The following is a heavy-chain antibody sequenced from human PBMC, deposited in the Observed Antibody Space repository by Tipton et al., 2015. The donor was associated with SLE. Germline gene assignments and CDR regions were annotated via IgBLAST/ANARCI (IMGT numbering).Heavy chain of an antibody. CDR1: RFTFSGYA. CDR2: ISASGGST. D-gene: IGHD3-22*01. Sequence: GSLRLSCAASRFTFSGYAISWVRQAPGKGLEWVSVISASGGSTYYADSVKGRFTISRDNSKNTLSLQMNSLRAEDTAIYYCAKGGDSSGYDWYFDLWGRGTLVTVSS. CDR3: AKGGDSSGYDWYFDL. V-gene: IGHV3-23*01. J-gene: IGHJ2*01.